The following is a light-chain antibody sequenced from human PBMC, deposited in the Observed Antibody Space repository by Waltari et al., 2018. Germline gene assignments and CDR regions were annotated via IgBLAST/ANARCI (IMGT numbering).Light chain of an antibody. Sequence: DVGLTQSPLSLPVTLGQPASISCRSSQSLVYTDGISSLNWFHQRPGQAPRRLIYKVSIRDSGAPDRFSGSGSGTEFTLMISSVEADDVGVYFCMQATHWPVTFGQGTRLE. J-gene: IGKJ5*01. CDR1: QSLVYTDGISS. CDR3: MQATHWPVT. V-gene: IGKV2-30*01. CDR2: KVS.